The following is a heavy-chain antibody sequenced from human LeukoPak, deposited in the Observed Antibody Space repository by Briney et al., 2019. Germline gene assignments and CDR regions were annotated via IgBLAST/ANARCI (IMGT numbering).Heavy chain of an antibody. D-gene: IGHD6-13*01. Sequence: PSETLSLTCTVSGGSISSYYWSWIRQPPGKGLEWIGYIYYSGSTNYNPSLKSRVTISVDTSKNQFSLKLSSVTAADTAVYYCARGRGSSWYEDAFDIWGQGTMVTVSS. CDR3: ARGRGSSWYEDAFDI. V-gene: IGHV4-59*01. J-gene: IGHJ3*02. CDR2: IYYSGST. CDR1: GGSISSYY.